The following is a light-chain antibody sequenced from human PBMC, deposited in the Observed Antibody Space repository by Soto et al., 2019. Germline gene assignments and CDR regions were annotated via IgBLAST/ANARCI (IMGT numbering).Light chain of an antibody. V-gene: IGKV1-39*01. Sequence: DLQMTQSPSSLSAYVGDRVTITCRASQNIDSCLNWYQQKPGNAPKLLIYGASNLQSGVPPRFSGSESGTHFTLTISSLQPEDFATYYCQQIYVAPVTFGQGTKVEIK. CDR2: GAS. CDR1: QNIDSC. J-gene: IGKJ1*01. CDR3: QQIYVAPVT.